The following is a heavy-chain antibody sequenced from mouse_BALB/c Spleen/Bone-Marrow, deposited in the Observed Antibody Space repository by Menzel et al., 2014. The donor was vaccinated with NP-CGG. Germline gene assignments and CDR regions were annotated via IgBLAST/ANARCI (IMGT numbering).Heavy chain of an antibody. V-gene: IGHV1-7*01. Sequence: QVQLQQSGAELAKPGASVKMSCQASGYTFTSYWMHWVKQRPGQGLEWIGYINPSTGYTEYNQKFKDKATLTADKSSSTAYMQRSSRTSEDSAVYCVARDPCRPRYFDVWGAGTTVTVSS. CDR2: INPSTGYT. CDR3: ARDPCRPRYFDV. J-gene: IGHJ1*01. CDR1: GYTFTSYW.